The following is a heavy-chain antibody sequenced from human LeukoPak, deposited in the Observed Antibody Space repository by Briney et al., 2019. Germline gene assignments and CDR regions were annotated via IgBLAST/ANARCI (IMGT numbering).Heavy chain of an antibody. D-gene: IGHD3-22*01. CDR2: IYYSGRT. Sequence: KPSETLSLTCSVSGDSISRSDSYWDWIRQPPGKGLEWIRTIYYSGRTYCSPSLNSRVTMSVDTSSNQFSLNLRSVTAADTAVYYCARRRYYDGSGYLEWGQGTLLSVSS. V-gene: IGHV4-39*01. CDR1: GDSISRSDSY. J-gene: IGHJ1*01. CDR3: ARRRYYDGSGYLE.